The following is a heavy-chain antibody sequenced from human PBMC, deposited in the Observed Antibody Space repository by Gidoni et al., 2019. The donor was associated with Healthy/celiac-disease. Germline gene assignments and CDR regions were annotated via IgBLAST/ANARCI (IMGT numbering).Heavy chain of an antibody. CDR3: TTDVRWFGELEMLLDI. CDR2: IKSKTDGGTT. Sequence: EVQLVESGGGLVKPGGSLRLSCAASGFTFSNAWMSWVRQAPGKGLEWVGRIKSKTDGGTTDYAAPVKGRFTISRDDSKNTLYLQMNSLKTEDTAVYYCTTDVRWFGELEMLLDIWGQGTMVTVSS. D-gene: IGHD3-10*01. CDR1: GFTFSNAW. J-gene: IGHJ3*02. V-gene: IGHV3-15*01.